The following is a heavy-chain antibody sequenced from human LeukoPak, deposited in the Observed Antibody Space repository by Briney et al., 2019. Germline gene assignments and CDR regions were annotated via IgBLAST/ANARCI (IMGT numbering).Heavy chain of an antibody. CDR2: IGPHSTFT. CDR3: VREGEGPLSKDFDY. D-gene: IGHD2/OR15-2a*01. V-gene: IGHV1-2*02. Sequence: ASVKVSCKTSGFTFTDHYIHWVRQGPGQGLEWMGYIGPHSTFTSSPQEFQGRVTMTRDASMSTAYMELTRLTSDDTAVYYCVREGEGPLSKDFDYWGQGTLVTVSS. CDR1: GFTFTDHY. J-gene: IGHJ4*02.